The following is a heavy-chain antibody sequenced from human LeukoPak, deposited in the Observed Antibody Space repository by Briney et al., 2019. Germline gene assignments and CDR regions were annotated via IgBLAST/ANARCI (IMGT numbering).Heavy chain of an antibody. CDR3: AKGSYNCNGNSCPQYYYYMDV. CDR1: GFTFSSYG. Sequence: GGSLRLSCAASGFTFSSYGMHWVRQAPGKGLEWVAVIWYGGSNKYYADSVKGRFTISRDNSKNTLYLQMNSLRAEDTAVYYCAKGSYNCNGNSCPQYYYYMDVWGKGTTVTVSS. V-gene: IGHV3-30*02. J-gene: IGHJ6*03. D-gene: IGHD2/OR15-2a*01. CDR2: IWYGGSNK.